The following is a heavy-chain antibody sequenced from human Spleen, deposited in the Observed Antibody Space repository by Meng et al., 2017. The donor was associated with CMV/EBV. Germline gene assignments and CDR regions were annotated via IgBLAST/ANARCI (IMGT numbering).Heavy chain of an antibody. Sequence: GESLKISCAASGFTFSSFWVHWVRQVPGKGLVWVSRINEDGTTTNYADSVKGRFTISRDNARNTVYLQMNRLRGEDTAIYYCAKTPDAGYYGTFEYWGQGTLVTVSS. V-gene: IGHV3-74*01. J-gene: IGHJ4*02. D-gene: IGHD3-22*01. CDR2: INEDGTTT. CDR3: AKTPDAGYYGTFEY. CDR1: GFTFSSFW.